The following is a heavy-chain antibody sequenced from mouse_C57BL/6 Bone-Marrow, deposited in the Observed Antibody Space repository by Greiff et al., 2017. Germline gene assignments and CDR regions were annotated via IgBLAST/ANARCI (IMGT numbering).Heavy chain of an antibody. CDR2: IDPSDSYT. D-gene: IGHD4-1*01. J-gene: IGHJ4*01. CDR1: GYTFTSYW. V-gene: IGHV1-69*01. Sequence: QVQLQQPGAELVMPGASVKLSCKASGYTFTSYWMHWVKQRPGQGLEWIGEIDPSDSYTNYNQKFKGKSTVTVDQSSSTAYMQLSSLTSEDSAVYYCASWDKAMDYWGQGTSVTVSS. CDR3: ASWDKAMDY.